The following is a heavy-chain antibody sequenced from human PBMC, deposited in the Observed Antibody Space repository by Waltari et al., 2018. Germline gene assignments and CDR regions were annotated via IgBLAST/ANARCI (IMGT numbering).Heavy chain of an antibody. Sequence: QVQLQESGPGLVKPSKTLSLVCSVSGGSIHSGISYWPWVRQPAGQGLEWFGRVYHDGSSYYNPSFKNRVTISLDKSQNQFSLDLTSVTAADTAVYFCARDSSGWYFFDDWGQGKLVTVSS. CDR1: GGSIHSGISY. CDR2: VYHDGSS. J-gene: IGHJ4*02. CDR3: ARDSSGWYFFDD. V-gene: IGHV4-61*02. D-gene: IGHD6-13*01.